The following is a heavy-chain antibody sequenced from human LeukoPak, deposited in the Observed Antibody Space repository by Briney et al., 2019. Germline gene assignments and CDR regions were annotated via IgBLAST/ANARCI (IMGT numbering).Heavy chain of an antibody. V-gene: IGHV3-21*01. CDR3: ARGSSGSYPDFDY. D-gene: IGHD1-26*01. CDR2: ISSSSSYI. CDR1: GFTFSSYS. Sequence: GGSLRLSCAASGFTFSSYSMNWVRQAPGKGLEWVSSISSSSSYIYYADSVKGRFTISRDNAKNSLYLQMNSLRAEDSAVYYCARGSSGSYPDFDYWGQGTLVTVSS. J-gene: IGHJ4*02.